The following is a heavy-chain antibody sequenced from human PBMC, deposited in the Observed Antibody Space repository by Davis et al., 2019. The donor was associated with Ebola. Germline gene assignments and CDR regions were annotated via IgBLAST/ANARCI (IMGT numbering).Heavy chain of an antibody. D-gene: IGHD4-23*01. V-gene: IGHV3-21*06. CDR2: ISSGSSYI. CDR1: GFTFSSYS. CDR3: ATRGGGNSGDY. J-gene: IGHJ4*02. Sequence: GESLKISCAASGFTFSSYSMEWVRQAPGKGLEWVSSISSGSSYIYYADSVKGRFTVSRDNAKNSLYLQMNSLGDEDTAVYYCATRGGGNSGDYWGQGTLVTVSS.